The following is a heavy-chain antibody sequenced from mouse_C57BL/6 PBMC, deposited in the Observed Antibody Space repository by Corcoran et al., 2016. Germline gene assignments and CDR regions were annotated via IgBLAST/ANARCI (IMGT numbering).Heavy chain of an antibody. J-gene: IGHJ4*01. D-gene: IGHD2-2*01. V-gene: IGHV9-3*01. Sequence: QIQLVQSGPELKKPGETVKISCKASGYTSTTYGMSWVKQAPGKGLKWMGWINTYSGVPTYADDFKGRFAFSLETSASTAYLQINNLKNEDTATYFCARGQWLRDYYAMDYWGQGTSVTVSS. CDR3: ARGQWLRDYYAMDY. CDR1: GYTSTTYG. CDR2: INTYSGVP.